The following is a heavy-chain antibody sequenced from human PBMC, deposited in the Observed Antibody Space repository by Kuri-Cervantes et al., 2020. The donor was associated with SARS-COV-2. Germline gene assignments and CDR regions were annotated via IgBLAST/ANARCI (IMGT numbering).Heavy chain of an antibody. CDR3: AILVATTVEAPGPEVDV. Sequence: ASVKVSCKASGGTFSSYAISWVRQAPGQGLEWMGWINPNSGGTNYAQKFQGWVTMTRDTSISTAYMELSRLRSDDTAVYYCAILVATTVEAPGPEVDVWGQGTTVTVSS. CDR2: INPNSGGT. CDR1: GGTFSSYA. J-gene: IGHJ6*01. D-gene: IGHD5-12*01. V-gene: IGHV1-2*04.